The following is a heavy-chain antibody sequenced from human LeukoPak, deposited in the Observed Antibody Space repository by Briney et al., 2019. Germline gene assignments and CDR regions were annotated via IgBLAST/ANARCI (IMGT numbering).Heavy chain of an antibody. CDR1: GGSINSYY. CDR3: ARAALRNWFGP. V-gene: IGHV4-59*01. J-gene: IGHJ5*02. CDR2: IYYSGST. D-gene: IGHD6-25*01. Sequence: SETLSLTCTVSGGSINSYYWSWIRQPPGKGLEWLGYIYYSGSTNYNPSLKSRVTISVDTSKNQFSLKLSSVTAADTAVYYCARAALRNWFGPWGQGTLVTVSS.